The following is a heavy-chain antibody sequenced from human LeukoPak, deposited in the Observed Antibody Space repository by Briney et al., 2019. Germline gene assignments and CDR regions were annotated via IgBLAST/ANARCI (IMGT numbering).Heavy chain of an antibody. CDR3: ARVAPYYDSSDY. D-gene: IGHD3-22*01. CDR1: GGTFISYA. J-gene: IGHJ4*02. CDR2: IIPIFGTA. V-gene: IGHV1-69*01. Sequence: GSSVKVSCKASGGTFISYAISWVRQAPGQGLEWMGGIIPIFGTANYAQKFQGRVTITADESTSTAYMELSSLRSEDTAVYYCARVAPYYDSSDYWGQGTLVTVSS.